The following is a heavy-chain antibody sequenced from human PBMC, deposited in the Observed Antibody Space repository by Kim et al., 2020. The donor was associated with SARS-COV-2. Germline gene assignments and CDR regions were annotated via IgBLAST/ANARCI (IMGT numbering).Heavy chain of an antibody. Sequence: SETLSLTCTVSGYSISSGYYWGWIRQPPGKGLEWIGSIYHSGSTYYNPSLKSRVTISVDTSKNQFSLKLSSVTAADTAVYYCARRFGWEQQMGLATIESYWYFDLWGRGTLVTVSS. J-gene: IGHJ2*01. CDR1: GYSISSGYY. CDR2: IYHSGST. CDR3: ARRFGWEQQMGLATIESYWYFDL. V-gene: IGHV4-38-2*02. D-gene: IGHD5-12*01.